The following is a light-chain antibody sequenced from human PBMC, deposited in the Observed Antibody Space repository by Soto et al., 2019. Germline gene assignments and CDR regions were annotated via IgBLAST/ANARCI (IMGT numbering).Light chain of an antibody. CDR3: QQYDNWPPLT. CDR2: GAS. CDR1: QSVSRN. Sequence: EIVMTQSPATLSVSPGERATLSCRARQSVSRNLAWYQQKPGQGPRLLIYGASTRATGIPARFSGGGSGTEFTLTISSLQSEDFAVYYCQQYDNWPPLTFGGGTKVEIK. V-gene: IGKV3-15*01. J-gene: IGKJ4*01.